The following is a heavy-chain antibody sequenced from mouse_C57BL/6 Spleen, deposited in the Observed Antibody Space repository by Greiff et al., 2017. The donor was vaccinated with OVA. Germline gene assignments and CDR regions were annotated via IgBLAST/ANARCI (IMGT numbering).Heavy chain of an antibody. J-gene: IGHJ2*01. Sequence: VQLKESGPGLVAPSQSLSITCTVSGFSLTSYGVHWVRQPPGKGLEWLVVIWSDGSTTYNSALKSRLSISKDNSKSQVFLKMNSLQTDDTAMYYCARHAYDGYYTFDYWGQGTTLTVSS. CDR3: ARHAYDGYYTFDY. V-gene: IGHV2-6-1*01. CDR2: IWSDGST. D-gene: IGHD2-3*01. CDR1: GFSLTSYG.